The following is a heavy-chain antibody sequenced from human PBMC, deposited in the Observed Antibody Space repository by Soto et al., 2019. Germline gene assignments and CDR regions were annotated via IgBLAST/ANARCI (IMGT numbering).Heavy chain of an antibody. CDR1: GYTLASSY. CDR3: ARLGDSYGMDV. CDR2: FNPSGGST. D-gene: IGHD3-3*01. Sequence: APMKGSCQGSGYTLASSYIRWVRQAPGQGLEWMGIFNPSGGSTGYAQKFQARVTMTRDTSTSTVYMELSSLTSEDTAMYYCARLGDSYGMDVWGQGTTVTVSS. V-gene: IGHV1-46*01. J-gene: IGHJ6*02.